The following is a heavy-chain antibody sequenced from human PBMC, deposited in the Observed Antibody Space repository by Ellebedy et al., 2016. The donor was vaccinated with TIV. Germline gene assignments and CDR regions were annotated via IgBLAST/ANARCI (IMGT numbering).Heavy chain of an antibody. D-gene: IGHD2-15*01. CDR1: GFTFSNYW. J-gene: IGHJ3*02. Sequence: GESLKISCAASGFTFSNYWMHWVRQVPGEGLVWVSRIGSDGIGTSYADSVKGRFTISRDNAKNTLFLQMNSLRAEDTALYYCARVDCSGATCPAAFDIWGQGTMVTVSS. CDR3: ARVDCSGATCPAAFDI. CDR2: IGSDGIGT. V-gene: IGHV3-74*01.